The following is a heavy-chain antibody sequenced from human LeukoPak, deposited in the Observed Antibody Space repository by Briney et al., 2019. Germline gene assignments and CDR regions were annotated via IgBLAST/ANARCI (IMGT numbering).Heavy chain of an antibody. Sequence: GASVKVSCKASGYTFTSYYMHWVRQAPGQGLEWMGIINPSGGSTSYAQKFQGRVTMTRDTSTSTVYMELSRLRSDDTAVYYCARGQEPGIAVALKDYWGQGTLVTVSS. CDR3: ARGQEPGIAVALKDY. J-gene: IGHJ4*02. CDR2: INPSGGST. CDR1: GYTFTSYY. V-gene: IGHV1-46*01. D-gene: IGHD6-19*01.